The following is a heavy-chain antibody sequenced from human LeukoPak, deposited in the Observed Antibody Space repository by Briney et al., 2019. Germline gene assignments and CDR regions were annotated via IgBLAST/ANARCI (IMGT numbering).Heavy chain of an antibody. J-gene: IGHJ4*02. CDR1: GFTFSRYW. CDR3: ARDSTSDTLGY. CDR2: IKQDGTAK. D-gene: IGHD2-2*02. V-gene: IGHV3-7*01. Sequence: GGSLRLSCAGSGFTFSRYWMSRVRQAPGKGLEWVANIKQDGTAKYYVDSVKGRFTMSRDNDKNSLYLQMNSLRVEDTAVYYCARDSTSDTLGYWGQGTLVTVSS.